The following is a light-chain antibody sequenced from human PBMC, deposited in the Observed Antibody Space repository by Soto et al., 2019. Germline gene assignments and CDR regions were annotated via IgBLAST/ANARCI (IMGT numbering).Light chain of an antibody. CDR2: AAS. J-gene: IGKJ4*01. CDR3: QQYSNWPLT. CDR1: QSISSSY. Sequence: EIVLTQSPGTLSLSPGEVGTLSCRASQSISSSYLAWYQQKPGQSPRLLIYAASSRATGIPDRFSGSGSGTDFTLTISRLEPEDFAVYYCQQYSNWPLTFGGGTKVEIK. V-gene: IGKV3-20*01.